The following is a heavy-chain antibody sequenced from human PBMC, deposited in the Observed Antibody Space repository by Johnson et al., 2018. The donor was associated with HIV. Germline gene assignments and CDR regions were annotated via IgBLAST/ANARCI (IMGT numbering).Heavy chain of an antibody. CDR1: GFTFSNAW. V-gene: IGHV3-15*05. CDR3: AKSRTLTVVQGDAFDI. J-gene: IGHJ3*02. Sequence: VQLVESGGGLVKPGGSLRLSCAASGFTFSNAWMSWVRQAPGKGLEWVGRIKSTTDGGTTDYAAPVKGRFTIPRDDSKNTLYLQMNSLRAEDTALYYCAKSRTLTVVQGDAFDIWGQGTMVTVSS. D-gene: IGHD3-10*01. CDR2: IKSTTDGGTT.